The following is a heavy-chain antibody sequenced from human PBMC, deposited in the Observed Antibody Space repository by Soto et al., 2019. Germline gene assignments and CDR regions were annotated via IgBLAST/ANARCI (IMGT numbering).Heavy chain of an antibody. D-gene: IGHD3-10*01. Sequence: PSETLSLTCTVSGGSINSGDYYCTWVRQPPGKGLEWIGNIFHSGSTYYTPSLQSRVTISLDTSKNHFSLKLSSVTPADTAVYYCARDRYYGSGTYYNFYAGREGWGQGTTVTV. CDR3: ARDRYYGSGTYYNFYAGREG. J-gene: IGHJ6*02. CDR1: GGSINSGDYY. V-gene: IGHV4-30-4*01. CDR2: IFHSGST.